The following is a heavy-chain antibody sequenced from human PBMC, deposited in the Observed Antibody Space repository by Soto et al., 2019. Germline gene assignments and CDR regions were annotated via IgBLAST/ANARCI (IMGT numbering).Heavy chain of an antibody. CDR3: ARGCSTSCHTPDDYYYYGMDV. Sequence: GASVKVSCKASGGTFSSYAISWVRQAPGQGLEWMGGIIPIFGTANYAQKFQGRVTITADESTSTAYMELSSLRSEDTAVYYCARGCSTSCHTPDDYYYYGMDVWGQGTTVTVSS. D-gene: IGHD2-2*01. V-gene: IGHV1-69*13. J-gene: IGHJ6*02. CDR1: GGTFSSYA. CDR2: IIPIFGTA.